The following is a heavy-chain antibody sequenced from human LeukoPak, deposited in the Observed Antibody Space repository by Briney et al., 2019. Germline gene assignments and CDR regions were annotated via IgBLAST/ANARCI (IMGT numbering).Heavy chain of an antibody. Sequence: GASVKVSCKASGYTFTGYYMHWVRQAPGQGLEWMGRINPNSGGTNYAQKFQGRVTMTRDTSISTAYMELSRLRSDDTAVYYCARGYSGYDLAFDYWGQGTLVTVPS. J-gene: IGHJ4*02. CDR3: ARGYSGYDLAFDY. V-gene: IGHV1-2*06. D-gene: IGHD5-12*01. CDR2: INPNSGGT. CDR1: GYTFTGYY.